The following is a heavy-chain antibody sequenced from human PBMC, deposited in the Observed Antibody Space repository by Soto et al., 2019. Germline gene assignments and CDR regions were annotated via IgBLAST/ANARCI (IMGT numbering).Heavy chain of an antibody. CDR2: TYYRSISQT. V-gene: IGHV6-1*01. Sequence: QVQLQQSGPGLVKPSQTLSLTCAISGDSISSNDAVWNWIRQSTSRGLAWLGRTYYRSISQTEYAVSVKGRMTINPDASKNQFSLQLNSVTPEDTAMYYCARLVGNSWLDHWGQGTLVTVSA. CDR1: GDSISSNDAV. J-gene: IGHJ5*02. CDR3: ARLVGNSWLDH. D-gene: IGHD6-6*01.